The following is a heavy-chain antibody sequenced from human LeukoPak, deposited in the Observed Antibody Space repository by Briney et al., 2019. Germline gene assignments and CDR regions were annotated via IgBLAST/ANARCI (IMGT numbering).Heavy chain of an antibody. D-gene: IGHD3-10*01. CDR3: ASGSGSYRTPYYCMDV. CDR1: GFTFRNYW. V-gene: IGHV3-53*01. CDR2: IYSGGST. Sequence: GESLRLSCVASGFTFRNYWMSWVRQAPGKGLEWVSVIYSGGSTYYADSVKGRFTISRDNSKNTLYLQMNSLRAEDTAVYYCASGSGSYRTPYYCMDVWGTGTTVTVSS. J-gene: IGHJ6*03.